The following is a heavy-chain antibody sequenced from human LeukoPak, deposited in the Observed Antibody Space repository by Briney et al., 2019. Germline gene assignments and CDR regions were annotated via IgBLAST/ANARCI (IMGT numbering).Heavy chain of an antibody. V-gene: IGHV1-69*05. Sequence: SVKVSCKASGGTFSSYAISWVRQAPGQGLEWMGRIIPIFGTANYAQKFQGRVTITTDESTSTAYMELSSLRSEDTAVYYCARVVLRYFDWLSNETNWFDPWGQGTLVTVSS. CDR3: ARVVLRYFDWLSNETNWFDP. CDR1: GGTFSSYA. J-gene: IGHJ5*02. CDR2: IIPIFGTA. D-gene: IGHD3-9*01.